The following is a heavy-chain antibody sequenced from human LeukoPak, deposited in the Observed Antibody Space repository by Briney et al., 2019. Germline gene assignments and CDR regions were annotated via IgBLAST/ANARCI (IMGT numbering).Heavy chain of an antibody. V-gene: IGHV3-30*02. CDR3: AKDRGYYGSGSYYNIGY. J-gene: IGHJ4*02. Sequence: PGGSLRLSCAASGFTFSSYGMHWVRQAPGKGLEWVAFIRYDGSNKYYADSVKGRFTISRDKSKNTLYLQMNSLRAEDTAVYYCAKDRGYYGSGSYYNIGYWGQGTLVTVSS. D-gene: IGHD3-10*01. CDR1: GFTFSSYG. CDR2: IRYDGSNK.